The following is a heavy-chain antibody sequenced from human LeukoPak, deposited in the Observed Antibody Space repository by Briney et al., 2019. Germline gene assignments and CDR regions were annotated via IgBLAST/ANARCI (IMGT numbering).Heavy chain of an antibody. CDR1: GGTFSSYT. D-gene: IGHD2-2*01. V-gene: IGHV1-69*02. J-gene: IGHJ3*02. CDR3: ASPRALYCSSTSCQTANGAFDI. Sequence: SVKVSCKASGGTFSSYTISWVRQAPGQGLEWMGRIIPILGIANYAQKFQGRVTITADKSTSTAYMELSSLRSEDTAVYYCASPRALYCSSTSCQTANGAFDIWGQRTMVTVSS. CDR2: IIPILGIA.